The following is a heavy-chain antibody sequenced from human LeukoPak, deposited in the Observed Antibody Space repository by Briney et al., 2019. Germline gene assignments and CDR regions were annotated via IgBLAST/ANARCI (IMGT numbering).Heavy chain of an antibody. Sequence: GESLKISCKGSGYIFTNYWIGWVRQMPGKGLEWMGIIYPGDSDTRYSPSFHGQVTISADKSISTAYLQWNSLRASDTAMYYCARQSGSGGYRGSYVYWGQGTLVTVSS. D-gene: IGHD3-10*01. CDR3: ARQSGSGGYRGSYVY. J-gene: IGHJ4*02. CDR1: GYIFTNYW. V-gene: IGHV5-51*01. CDR2: IYPGDSDT.